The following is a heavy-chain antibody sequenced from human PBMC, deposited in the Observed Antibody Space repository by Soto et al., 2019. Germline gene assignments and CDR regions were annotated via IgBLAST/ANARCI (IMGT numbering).Heavy chain of an antibody. Sequence: EVQLVQSGAEVKKPGESLKISCKGSGYSFTNYRIGWVRQMPGKGLEWMGIIYPGDSDTKYSPSFQGQVTISADKSIRTAYLQWSSLKASDTAMYYCARLHYLFDLLAGYYPFDYWGQGTLVTGSS. CDR1: GYSFTNYR. D-gene: IGHD3-9*01. J-gene: IGHJ4*02. CDR3: ARLHYLFDLLAGYYPFDY. V-gene: IGHV5-51*01. CDR2: IYPGDSDT.